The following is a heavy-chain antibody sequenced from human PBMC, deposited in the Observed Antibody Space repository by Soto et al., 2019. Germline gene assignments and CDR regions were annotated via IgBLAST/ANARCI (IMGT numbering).Heavy chain of an antibody. D-gene: IGHD3-3*01. CDR2: IVPMFGTS. Sequence: QERLVQSGAEVRKPGSSVKVSCKVTGGTSTRYAINCVRQAPGQGLEWMGGIVPMFGTSKYATKFQGRVTITADTSTNIAYMELGSLRSEDTAVYYCNRGSEYDFWSGYLWGQGTLVSVSS. J-gene: IGHJ4*02. V-gene: IGHV1-69*06. CDR1: GGTSTRYA. CDR3: NRGSEYDFWSGYL.